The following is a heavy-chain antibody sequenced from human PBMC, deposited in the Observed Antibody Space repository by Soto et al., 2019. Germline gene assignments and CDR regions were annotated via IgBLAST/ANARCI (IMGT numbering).Heavy chain of an antibody. Sequence: GESLKISCKGSGYSFTSYWIGWVRQMPGKGLEWMGIIYPGDSDTRYSPSFQGQVTISADKSISTAYLQWSSLKASDTAMYYCARHTNPIWFGQFPCYYGMDVWGQGTTVTVSS. J-gene: IGHJ6*02. V-gene: IGHV5-51*01. CDR1: GYSFTSYW. CDR3: ARHTNPIWFGQFPCYYGMDV. CDR2: IYPGDSDT. D-gene: IGHD3-10*01.